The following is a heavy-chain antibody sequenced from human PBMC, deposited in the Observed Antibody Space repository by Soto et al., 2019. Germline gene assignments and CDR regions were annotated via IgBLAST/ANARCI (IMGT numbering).Heavy chain of an antibody. CDR3: ARERSSGRTRHGGPYHKNQYYFDY. D-gene: IGHD6-19*01. J-gene: IGHJ4*02. CDR2: IKQDGSEK. CDR1: GFTFSSYW. Sequence: EVQLVESGGGLVQPGGSLRLSCAASGFTFSSYWMSWVRQAPGKGLEWVANIKQDGSEKYYVDSVKGRFTISRDNAKNSLCLQMNSLRAEDTAVYYYARERSSGRTRHGGPYHKNQYYFDYWGQGTLVTVSS. V-gene: IGHV3-7*01.